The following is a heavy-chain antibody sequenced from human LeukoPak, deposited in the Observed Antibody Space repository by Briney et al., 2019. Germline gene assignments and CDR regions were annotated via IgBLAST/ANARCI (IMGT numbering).Heavy chain of an antibody. CDR1: GFTFSSYG. CDR3: AKDPQLLWFGELLDHYFDY. Sequence: GRSLRLSCAASGFTFSSYGMHWVRQAPGKGLEWVAVISYDGSNKYYADSVKGRFTISRDNSKNTLYLQMNRLRAEDTAVYYCAKDPQLLWFGELLDHYFDYWGQGTLVTVSS. V-gene: IGHV3-30*18. D-gene: IGHD3-10*01. J-gene: IGHJ4*02. CDR2: ISYDGSNK.